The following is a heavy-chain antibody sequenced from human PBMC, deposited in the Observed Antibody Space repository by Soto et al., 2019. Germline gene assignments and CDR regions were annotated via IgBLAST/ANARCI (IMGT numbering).Heavy chain of an antibody. V-gene: IGHV3-48*02. CDR1: GFTCSSYS. CDR2: ISSSSSTI. J-gene: IGHJ6*02. CDR3: ARPEYSSSSYGMDV. Sequence: EVQLVESGGGLVQPGGSLRLSCAASGFTCSSYSMNWVRQAPWKGLEWLSYISSSSSTIYYADSVKGRFTISRDNAKNSLDLQMNSLRDEDTAVYYCARPEYSSSSYGMDVWGQGTTVTVSS. D-gene: IGHD6-6*01.